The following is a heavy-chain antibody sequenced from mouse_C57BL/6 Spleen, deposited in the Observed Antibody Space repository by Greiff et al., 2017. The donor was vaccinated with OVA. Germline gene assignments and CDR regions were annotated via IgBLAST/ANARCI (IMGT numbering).Heavy chain of an antibody. CDR1: GFSLTSYG. CDR3: ARHGGTGRNYFDY. CDR2: IWSDGST. V-gene: IGHV2-6-1*01. Sequence: QVQLQQSGPGLVAPSQSLSITCTVSGFSLTSYGVHWVRQPPGKGLEWLVVIWSDGSTTYNSALKSRLSISKDNSKSQVFLKMNSLQTDDTAMYYCARHGGTGRNYFDYWGQGTTLTVSS. D-gene: IGHD3-3*01. J-gene: IGHJ2*01.